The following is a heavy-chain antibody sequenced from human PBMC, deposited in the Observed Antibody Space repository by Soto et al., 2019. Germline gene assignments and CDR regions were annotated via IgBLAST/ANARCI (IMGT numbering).Heavy chain of an antibody. J-gene: IGHJ6*02. D-gene: IGHD1-26*01. CDR3: ARDHRLSVNRGGYYYNAMDV. CDR2: IYYSGST. V-gene: IGHV4-30-4*01. CDR1: GGSISRGDCY. Sequence: QVQLQESGPGLVKPSQTLSLTCAVSGGSISRGDCYWSWMRQPPGKDLEGIGHIYYSGSTYYNPALKSRVSISVVTSKNELSLNLSSVTAAHTAVYFWARDHRLSVNRGGYYYNAMDVWGQGTTATVS.